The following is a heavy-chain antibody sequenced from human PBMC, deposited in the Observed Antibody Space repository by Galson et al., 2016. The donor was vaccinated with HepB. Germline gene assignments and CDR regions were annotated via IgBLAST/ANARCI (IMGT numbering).Heavy chain of an antibody. CDR2: TSYNGNNK. D-gene: IGHD1-26*01. J-gene: IGHJ4*02. Sequence: SLRLSCAASGFTFSSYAMNWVRQAPGKGLEWVAGTSYNGNNKYYIDSVKGRFTISRDDSKNTVYLQMNGLRGDGTAVYYCARVVAVGGNPPFAFDYWGQGTLVTASS. CDR3: ARVVAVGGNPPFAFDY. CDR1: GFTFSSYA. V-gene: IGHV3-30*04.